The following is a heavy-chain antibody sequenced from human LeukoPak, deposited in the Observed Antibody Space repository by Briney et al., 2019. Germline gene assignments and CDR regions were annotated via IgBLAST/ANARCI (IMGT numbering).Heavy chain of an antibody. CDR1: GGSISSYY. CDR2: IYYGGST. Sequence: NPSETLSLTCTVSGGSISSYYWSWIRQPPGKGLEWIGYIYYGGSTNYNPSLKSRVTISVDTSKDQFSLKLSSVTAADTAVYYCARESGFTRRDGYNYEAFDIWGQGTMVTVSS. D-gene: IGHD5-24*01. J-gene: IGHJ3*02. V-gene: IGHV4-59*01. CDR3: ARESGFTRRDGYNYEAFDI.